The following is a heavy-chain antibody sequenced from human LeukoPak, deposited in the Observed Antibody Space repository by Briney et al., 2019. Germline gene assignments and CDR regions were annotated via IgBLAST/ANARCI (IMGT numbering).Heavy chain of an antibody. Sequence: SETLSLTCTVSGGSISSYYWSWIRQPPGKGLEWIGYIYYNGSTNYNPSLKSRVTISVDASKNQFSLKLSSVTAADTAVYYCARVGYYYDSSGPNWFDPWGQGTLVTVSS. CDR2: IYYNGST. CDR3: ARVGYYYDSSGPNWFDP. J-gene: IGHJ5*02. V-gene: IGHV4-59*01. D-gene: IGHD3-22*01. CDR1: GGSISSYY.